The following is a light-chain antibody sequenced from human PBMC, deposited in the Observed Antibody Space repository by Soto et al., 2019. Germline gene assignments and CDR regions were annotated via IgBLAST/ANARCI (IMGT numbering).Light chain of an antibody. J-gene: IGKJ1*01. CDR1: QSSSYR. CDR2: DAS. V-gene: IGKV1-5*01. Sequence: DIQMTQSPSTLSASPGVSATITCRAGQSSSYRLAWYQQKPGKAPKLLIYDASSLESGVPYTFSGSGSRTEFTLTITRLQPDDFATYYCQQYNSYSWTFGQGTKVDIK. CDR3: QQYNSYSWT.